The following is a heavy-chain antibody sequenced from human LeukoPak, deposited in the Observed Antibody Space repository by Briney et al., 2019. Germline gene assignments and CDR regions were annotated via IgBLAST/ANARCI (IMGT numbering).Heavy chain of an antibody. D-gene: IGHD4-17*01. J-gene: IGHJ6*02. CDR2: IWYDGSNK. CDR1: GFTFSTYG. V-gene: IGHV3-33*01. CDR3: ARGGRTTWHGMDV. Sequence: QAGGSLRLSCAASGFTFSTYGMHWVRQAPGKGLEWVAVIWYDGSNKNYADSVKGRFTISRDNSKNTLYLQMNSLRAEDTAVYYSARGGRTTWHGMDVWGQGTTVTVSS.